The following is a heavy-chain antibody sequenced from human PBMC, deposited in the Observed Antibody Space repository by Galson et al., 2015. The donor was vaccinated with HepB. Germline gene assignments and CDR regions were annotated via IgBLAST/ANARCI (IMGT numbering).Heavy chain of an antibody. CDR1: GFTFSSYS. V-gene: IGHV3-21*01. D-gene: IGHD3-3*01. CDR3: ARDKRENDFWSGYYTGLGY. Sequence: SLRLSCAASGFTFSSYSMNWVRQAPGKGLEWVSSISSSSSYIYYADSVKGRFTISRDNAKNSLYLQMNSLRAEDTAVYYCARDKRENDFWSGYYTGLGYWGQGTLVTVSS. J-gene: IGHJ4*02. CDR2: ISSSSSYI.